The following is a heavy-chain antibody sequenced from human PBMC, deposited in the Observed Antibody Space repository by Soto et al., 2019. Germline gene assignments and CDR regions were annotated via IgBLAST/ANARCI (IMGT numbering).Heavy chain of an antibody. CDR2: IRNKGNSYAT. D-gene: IGHD2-21*02. V-gene: IGHV3-73*01. CDR3: TRGAYCGGDCSPAY. CDR1: GFTFTVSA. J-gene: IGHJ4*02. Sequence: EVQLVESGGGLVQPGGSLKLSCVASGFTFTVSAIHWVRQASGKGLEWVGRIRNKGNSYATAYAASVKGRFTISRDDSKNTAYLQMNSLKNEDTAVYYCTRGAYCGGDCSPAYWGQGTLVTVSS.